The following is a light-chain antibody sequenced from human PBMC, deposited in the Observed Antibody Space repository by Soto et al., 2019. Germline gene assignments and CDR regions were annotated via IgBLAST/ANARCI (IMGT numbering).Light chain of an antibody. V-gene: IGKV3D-20*01. CDR1: QSVSSS. J-gene: IGKJ1*01. CDR2: DAS. CDR3: QQYGTSPRT. Sequence: EYVLTQSPSTLSLSPGATATLSCGASQSVSSSLAWYQQKPGQAPRLLIFDASSRATGIPDRFSGSGSGTDFTLSISRLEPEDFAVYYCQQYGTSPRTFGQGTKVDIK.